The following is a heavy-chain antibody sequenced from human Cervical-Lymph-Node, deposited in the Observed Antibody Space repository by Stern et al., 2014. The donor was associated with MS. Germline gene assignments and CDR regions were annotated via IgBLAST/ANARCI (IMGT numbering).Heavy chain of an antibody. V-gene: IGHV1-69*01. CDR2: IIPIIGTA. CDR1: GGTFSSSD. CDR3: ALGGFGHYFEY. J-gene: IGHJ4*02. Sequence: QVQLGQSGAEVQKPGSSVKVSCRASGGTFSSSDISLVRQAPGQGLEWMGGIIPIIGTANYAQKYQGRVTITADESTSTAYMELSSLRSEDTAIYYCALGGFGHYFEYWGQGTLVTVSS. D-gene: IGHD3-10*01.